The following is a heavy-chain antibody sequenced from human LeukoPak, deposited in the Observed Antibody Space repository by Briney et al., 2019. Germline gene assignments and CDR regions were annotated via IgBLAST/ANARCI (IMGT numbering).Heavy chain of an antibody. V-gene: IGHV4-39*07. CDR1: GGSIRSSSYY. Sequence: SETLSLTCTVSGGSIRSSSYYWGWIRQPPGKGLEWIGSIYYSGSSYYNPSLKSRVTISVDTSKNQFSLKLSSVTAADTAVYYCARGAKYYYDSSGYYSENFDYWGQGTLVTVSS. CDR2: IYYSGSS. D-gene: IGHD3-22*01. J-gene: IGHJ4*02. CDR3: ARGAKYYYDSSGYYSENFDY.